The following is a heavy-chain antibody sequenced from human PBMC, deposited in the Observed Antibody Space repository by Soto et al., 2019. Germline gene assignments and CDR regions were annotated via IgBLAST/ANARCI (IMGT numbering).Heavy chain of an antibody. J-gene: IGHJ4*02. CDR3: AREGFWSGGICFHGNFDS. V-gene: IGHV1-46*01. CDR1: GYTFTTYY. CDR2: INPNGGST. D-gene: IGHD2-15*01. Sequence: QVQLVQSGAEVKKPGASVKVSCKASGYTFTTYYMHWVRQAPGQGLEWMGIINPNGGSTTYAQKFQGKVTMTRDTSTRTVYMERGSVRSEATAVNYWAREGFWSGGICFHGNFDSWGQGTLVTVS.